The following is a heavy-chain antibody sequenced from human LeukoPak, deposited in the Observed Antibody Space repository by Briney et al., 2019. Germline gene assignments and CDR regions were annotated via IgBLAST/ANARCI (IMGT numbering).Heavy chain of an antibody. CDR1: GYTFTNYG. J-gene: IGHJ5*02. Sequence: ASVKVSCKASGYTFTNYGINWVRQAPGQGLEWMGWISTYNGDTNYAQTLQGRVTMTTDTSTSTAYMELRSLRFDDTAVYYCARDPRRDMGPTNWFDPWGQGTLVTVSS. CDR3: ARDPRRDMGPTNWFDP. D-gene: IGHD2-21*02. CDR2: ISTYNGDT. V-gene: IGHV1-18*01.